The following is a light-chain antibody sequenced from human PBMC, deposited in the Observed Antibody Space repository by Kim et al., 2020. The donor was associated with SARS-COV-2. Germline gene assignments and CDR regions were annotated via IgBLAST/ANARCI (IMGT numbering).Light chain of an antibody. CDR3: QQSYSNPPEYT. CDR1: QSISNY. V-gene: IGKV1-39*01. CDR2: AAS. Sequence: IQMTQSPSSLSASVGDRVTITCRASQSISNYLNWYQQKPGKAPKVLIYAASILQSGVPPRFSGSGSGTYFTLTISSLQPEDFATYYCQQSYSNPPEYTFGQGTKLEI. J-gene: IGKJ2*01.